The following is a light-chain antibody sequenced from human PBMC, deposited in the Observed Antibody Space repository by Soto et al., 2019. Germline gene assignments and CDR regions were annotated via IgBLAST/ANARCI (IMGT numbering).Light chain of an antibody. CDR3: QQYDTDSST. Sequence: DMPMTQSPSTLSASVGDRVNSTCRASQSINNWLAWYQQKRGKAPKLLVYEASSLLSGVPSRFSGSGSGTEFTLTISSLQPDDLADYYCQQYDTDSSTFGQGTKLDI. CDR1: QSINNW. J-gene: IGKJ2*01. CDR2: EAS. V-gene: IGKV1-5*03.